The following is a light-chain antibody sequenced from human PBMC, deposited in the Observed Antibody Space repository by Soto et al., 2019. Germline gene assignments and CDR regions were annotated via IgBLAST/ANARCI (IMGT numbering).Light chain of an antibody. CDR3: QQYNSYSWT. CDR2: KAS. Sequence: IQVTKYPSTLFASLGDRVTITCRASQSISSWLAWYQQKPGKAPKLLIYKASSLESGVPSRFSGSGSGTEFTLTISSLQPDDFATYYCQQYNSYSWTFGQGTKV. V-gene: IGKV1-5*03. CDR1: QSISSW. J-gene: IGKJ1*01.